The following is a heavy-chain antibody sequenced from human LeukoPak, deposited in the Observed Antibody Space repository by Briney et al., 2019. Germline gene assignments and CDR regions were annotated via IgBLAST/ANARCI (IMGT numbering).Heavy chain of an antibody. V-gene: IGHV3-7*01. CDR3: SRNYGAGDY. CDR2: IKTDVSEK. Sequence: HTGGSLRLSCETSGFIFSNCWMTWVRQAPGKELEWVANIKTDVSEKYYADSVKGRFTISRDNAKMSLYLQMNSLRVEDTAVYYCSRNYGAGDYWGQGTLVTVSS. D-gene: IGHD4-17*01. CDR1: GFIFSNCW. J-gene: IGHJ4*02.